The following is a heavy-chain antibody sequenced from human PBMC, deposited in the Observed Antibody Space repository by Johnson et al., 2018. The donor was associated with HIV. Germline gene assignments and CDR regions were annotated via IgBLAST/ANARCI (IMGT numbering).Heavy chain of an antibody. Sequence: QVQLVESRGVLVQPGRSLRLSCAASGFTFSSYAMHWVRQAPGKGLEWVAVVSYDGTNKYYADSVKGRFTISRDNSKNTLYLEMNSLRAEDTAVYYCARVGWATSDAFDIWGQGTMVTVSS. CDR1: GFTFSSYA. CDR2: VSYDGTNK. CDR3: ARVGWATSDAFDI. V-gene: IGHV3-30*04. D-gene: IGHD5-12*01. J-gene: IGHJ3*02.